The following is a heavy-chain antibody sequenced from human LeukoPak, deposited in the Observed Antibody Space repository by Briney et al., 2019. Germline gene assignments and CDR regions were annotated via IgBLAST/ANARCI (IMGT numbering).Heavy chain of an antibody. CDR2: INPNSGGT. CDR1: GYTFTGYN. V-gene: IGHV1-2*02. Sequence: AAGKVSCKASGYTFTGYNMHWERQAPGQGLEWMWWINPNSGGTNNAQKFPGRGTMTMDTSISTAYMELSRLRSEDTDVYYCARGRAWRRRYFDWLRRPYNWFDPWGQGNLVTVSS. D-gene: IGHD3-9*01. CDR3: ARGRAWRRRYFDWLRRPYNWFDP. J-gene: IGHJ5*02.